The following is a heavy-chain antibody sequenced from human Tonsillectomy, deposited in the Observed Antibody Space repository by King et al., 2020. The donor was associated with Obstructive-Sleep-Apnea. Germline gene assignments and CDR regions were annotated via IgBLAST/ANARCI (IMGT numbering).Heavy chain of an antibody. V-gene: IGHV4-4*07. CDR3: ARVGETVYYYYGMDV. CDR2: IYTIGNT. CDR1: GASVSSFY. Sequence: VQLQESGPGLVEPSETLSLTCTVSGASVSSFYWSWIRQPAGKGLEWIGRIYTIGNTDYNPSLKSRVTMSVDTSKNQFSLKVPTVTAADTAVYFCARVGETVYYYYGMDVWGQGTTVTVSS. J-gene: IGHJ6*02. D-gene: IGHD1-1*01.